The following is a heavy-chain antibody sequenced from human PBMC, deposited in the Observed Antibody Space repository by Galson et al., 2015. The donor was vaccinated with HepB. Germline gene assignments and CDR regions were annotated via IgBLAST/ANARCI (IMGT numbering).Heavy chain of an antibody. D-gene: IGHD6-13*01. J-gene: IGHJ4*02. V-gene: IGHV1-69*10. CDR2: IIPILGIA. Sequence: SVKVSCKASGGTFSSYAISWVRQAPGQGLEWMGGIIPILGIANYAQKFQGRVTITADNSTSTAYMELSSLRSEDTAVYYCARAGLSSSWYFSVDYWGQGTLVTVAS. CDR1: GGTFSSYA. CDR3: ARAGLSSSWYFSVDY.